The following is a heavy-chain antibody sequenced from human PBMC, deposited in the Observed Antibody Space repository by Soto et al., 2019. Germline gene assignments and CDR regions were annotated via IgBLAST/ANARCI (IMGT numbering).Heavy chain of an antibody. J-gene: IGHJ4*02. CDR3: ARGGALRPNGHVPLDF. V-gene: IGHV4-30-2*01. CDR2: IHVTGYT. Sequence: QLMLQESGSGLVRPSRTLSLTCTVSGDSITSGMYSWSWIWQAPGKGLEWIGNIHVTGYTAFSPSLRRRVTMSVATSRNQFSLNLNSVTAADTAVYFCARGGALRPNGHVPLDFWGQGTLVTVSS. CDR1: GDSITSGMYS. D-gene: IGHD3-16*01.